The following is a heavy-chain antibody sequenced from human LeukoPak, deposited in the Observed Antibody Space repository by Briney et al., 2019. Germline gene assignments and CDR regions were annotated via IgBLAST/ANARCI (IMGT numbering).Heavy chain of an antibody. CDR3: ARDGLRYCTNGVCYADY. V-gene: IGHV3-23*01. D-gene: IGHD2-8*01. J-gene: IGHJ4*02. CDR2: ISGGGGST. Sequence: GGSLRLSCAASGFTFSSYGMSWVRQAPGKGLEWVSAISGGGGSTYYADSVKGRFTISRDNAKNSLYLQMNSLRAEDTAVYYCARDGLRYCTNGVCYADYWGQGALVTVSS. CDR1: GFTFSSYG.